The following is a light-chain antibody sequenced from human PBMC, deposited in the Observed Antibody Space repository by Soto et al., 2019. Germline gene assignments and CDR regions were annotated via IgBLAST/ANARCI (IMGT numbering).Light chain of an antibody. CDR2: DAS. Sequence: EIVLTQSPGTLSLSPGERVTLSCRASQSVSNSYLAWHQQKPGQAPRLLIYDASSRPTGIPDRFSGSGSGTDFTLNISRLEPEDSAVYYCQQYGTSPYTFGQGTKLEI. J-gene: IGKJ2*01. CDR1: QSVSNSY. CDR3: QQYGTSPYT. V-gene: IGKV3-20*01.